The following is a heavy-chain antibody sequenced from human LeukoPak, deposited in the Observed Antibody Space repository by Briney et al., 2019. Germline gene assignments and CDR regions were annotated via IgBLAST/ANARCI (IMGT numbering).Heavy chain of an antibody. CDR1: GGSISSYY. Sequence: SETLSLTCSVSGGSISSYYWSWIRQPPGKGLEYIGYIYYSGSTNYNPSLKSRITISVDTSKDQFSLNLTSVTAADTAVYYCARLKCISTTCPSRYVMDVWGQGTTVTVSS. J-gene: IGHJ6*02. D-gene: IGHD2-2*01. CDR2: IYYSGST. CDR3: ARLKCISTTCPSRYVMDV. V-gene: IGHV4-59*01.